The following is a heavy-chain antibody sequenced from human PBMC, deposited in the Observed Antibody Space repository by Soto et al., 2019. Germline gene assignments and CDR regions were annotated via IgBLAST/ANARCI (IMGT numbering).Heavy chain of an antibody. V-gene: IGHV4-31*03. CDR3: AGEESNSRGPNWIDP. CDR2: IFYTGTT. Sequence: QVQLQESGPGLVKPSQTLSLTCTVSGGSISGGAYYWSWIRQHPGKGMEWIGNIFYTGTTFYNPSLKRRVASSIDTSKNQFSLKLNSVTATDTAVYYCAGEESNSRGPNWIDPWGQGTLVTVSS. J-gene: IGHJ5*02. CDR1: GGSISGGAYY.